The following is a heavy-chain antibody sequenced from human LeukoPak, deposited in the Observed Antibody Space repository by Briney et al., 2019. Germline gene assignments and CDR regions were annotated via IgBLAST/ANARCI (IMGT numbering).Heavy chain of an antibody. Sequence: SETLSLTCTVSGDSIFSVGYYWTWIRQHPGKGLEWIGYIYYSGSTYYNPSLKSRVTISVDTSKNQFSLKLSSVTAADTAVYYCARVLAGGRDAPGWFDPWGQGTLVTVSS. CDR1: GDSIFSVGYY. J-gene: IGHJ5*02. CDR2: IYYSGST. CDR3: ARVLAGGRDAPGWFDP. V-gene: IGHV4-31*03. D-gene: IGHD4-23*01.